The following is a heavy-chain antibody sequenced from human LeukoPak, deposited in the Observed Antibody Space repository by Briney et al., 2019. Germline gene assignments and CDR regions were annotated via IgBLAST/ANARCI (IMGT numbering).Heavy chain of an antibody. CDR3: ARARGRWHLLPLDF. D-gene: IGHD1-26*01. CDR2: ISHDGTTK. Sequence: GRSLRLSCAASGFSFSNFAIHWVRQAPGKGLEWLAVISHDGTTKCYADSVKGRFTISRDNSNNSLSLQMNSLSAEDTAVYYCARARGRWHLLPLDFWGQGTLVTVSS. CDR1: GFSFSNFA. J-gene: IGHJ4*02. V-gene: IGHV3-30*04.